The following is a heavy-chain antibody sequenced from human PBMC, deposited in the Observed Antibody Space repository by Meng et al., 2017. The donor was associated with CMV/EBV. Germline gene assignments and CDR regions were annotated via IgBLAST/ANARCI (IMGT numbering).Heavy chain of an antibody. Sequence: SETLSLTCTVSGGSISSSSYYWGWIRQPPGKGLEWIGSIYYSGSTYYNPSLKSRVTISVDTSKNQFSLKLSSVTAADTAVYYCARQGEGDYDCWSGRRGFDYWGQGTLVTVSS. CDR2: IYYSGST. CDR1: GGSISSSSYY. J-gene: IGHJ4*02. V-gene: IGHV4-39*01. CDR3: ARQGEGDYDCWSGRRGFDY. D-gene: IGHD3-3*01.